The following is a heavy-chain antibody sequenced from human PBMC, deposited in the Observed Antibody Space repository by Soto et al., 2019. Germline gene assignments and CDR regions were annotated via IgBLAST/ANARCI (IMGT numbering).Heavy chain of an antibody. CDR2: ISGYNGNT. CDR3: SRFIMVGGWFDPNYYHGMDV. D-gene: IGHD6-19*01. J-gene: IGHJ6*02. Sequence: ASVKVSCKTSGYTFSNYGINWVRQAPGQGLEWVGWISGYNGNTNYAQTVQGRVTMTTDTSTGTVYMELRSLKSDDTAIYYCSRFIMVGGWFDPNYYHGMDVWGQGTTVTVSS. CDR1: GYTFSNYG. V-gene: IGHV1-18*01.